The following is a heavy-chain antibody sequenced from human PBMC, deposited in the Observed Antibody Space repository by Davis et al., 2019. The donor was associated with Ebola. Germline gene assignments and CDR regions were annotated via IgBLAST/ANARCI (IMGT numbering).Heavy chain of an antibody. V-gene: IGHV4-34*01. Sequence: ETLSLTCRVYGGSFSGYYWSWIRQPPGKGLEWIGEINHRGSSTYNPSLKSRVTISGDTSKNQFSLKLNSVTAADTAVYYCARRNPNDYHGMDVWGQGTTVTVSS. CDR2: INHRGSS. J-gene: IGHJ6*02. CDR3: ARRNPNDYHGMDV. CDR1: GGSFSGYY.